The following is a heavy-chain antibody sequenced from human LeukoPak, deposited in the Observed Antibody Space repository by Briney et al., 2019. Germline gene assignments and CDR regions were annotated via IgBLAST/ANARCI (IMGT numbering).Heavy chain of an antibody. CDR1: GYSIGSSAW. Sequence: SETLSLSCAVSGYSIGSSAWCGFLRQPPGKGLEWIGYIHHDGRIHYNPSLKSRVSMSLDTSKNQFSLKLTSVTAVDTAVYYCSSNPDTAALEDWGQGTLVTVSS. CDR3: SSNPDTAALED. CDR2: IHHDGRI. D-gene: IGHD5-18*01. V-gene: IGHV4-28*05. J-gene: IGHJ4*02.